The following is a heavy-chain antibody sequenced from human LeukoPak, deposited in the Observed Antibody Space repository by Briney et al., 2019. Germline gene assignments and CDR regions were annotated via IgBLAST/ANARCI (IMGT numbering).Heavy chain of an antibody. J-gene: IGHJ4*02. V-gene: IGHV3-15*01. CDR2: IKSKTDGGTT. D-gene: IGHD3-22*01. CDR1: GFTFSNAW. Sequence: KTGGSLRLSCAASGFTFSNAWMSWVRQAPGKGLEWVGRIKSKTDGGTTDYAAPVKGRFTISRDDSKNTLYLQMNSLKTEDTAVYYCTTDPPDYYDSSGYYLQALFDYWGQGTLVTVSS. CDR3: TTDPPDYYDSSGYYLQALFDY.